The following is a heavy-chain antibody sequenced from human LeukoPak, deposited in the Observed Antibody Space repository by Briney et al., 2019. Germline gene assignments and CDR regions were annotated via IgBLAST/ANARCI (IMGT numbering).Heavy chain of an antibody. J-gene: IGHJ6*03. CDR1: GFSFSGYN. V-gene: IGHV3-21*04. D-gene: IGHD6-13*01. CDR2: ITASSIYI. Sequence: TGGSLRLSCAASGFSFSGYNMNWVRQAPGKGLEWVSSITASSIYIYYADSVKGRFTISRDNAENSLYLQMNSLRAEDTAVYYCARNKVSSSWYYYYMDVWGKGTTVTVSS. CDR3: ARNKVSSSWYYYYMDV.